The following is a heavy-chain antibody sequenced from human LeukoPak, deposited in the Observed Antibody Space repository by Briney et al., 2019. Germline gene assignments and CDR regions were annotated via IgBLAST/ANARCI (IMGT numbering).Heavy chain of an antibody. CDR2: IIPIFGTA. CDR3: ARAMIAGLGWFDP. CDR1: GGTFSSYA. J-gene: IGHJ5*02. Sequence: SVKVSCKASGGTFSSYAISWVRQAPGQGLEWLGRIIPIFGTANYAKKFQGRVTITTDGSTSTAYMELSSLRSEDTAVYYCARAMIAGLGWFDPWGQGTLVTVSS. V-gene: IGHV1-69*05. D-gene: IGHD3-22*01.